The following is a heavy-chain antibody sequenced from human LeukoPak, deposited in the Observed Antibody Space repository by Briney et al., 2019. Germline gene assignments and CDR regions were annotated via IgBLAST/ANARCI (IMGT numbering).Heavy chain of an antibody. J-gene: IGHJ4*02. V-gene: IGHV3-48*04. D-gene: IGHD1-26*01. CDR1: GFTFSSYS. CDR2: ISSSSGTI. CDR3: ARHRGGSYSAIDY. Sequence: PGGSLRLSCAASGFTFSSYSMNWVRQAPGKGLKWVSFISSSSGTIYYADSVKGRFTISRDNANNSLYLQMNSLRAEDTAVYYCARHRGGSYSAIDYWGQGTLVTVSS.